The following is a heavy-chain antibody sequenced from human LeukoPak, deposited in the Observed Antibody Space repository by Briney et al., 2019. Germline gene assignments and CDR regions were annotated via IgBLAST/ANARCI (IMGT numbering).Heavy chain of an antibody. V-gene: IGHV3-74*01. D-gene: IGHD1-7*01. Sequence: GGSLRLSCATSGLTSRTTWMHWVRQAPGKGLMWVSRMNGEGTTIDYADSVKGRFTVSRDYAKNTLFLQMNNLRTEDTALYFCATARNFRFEYWGQGSLVIVSA. CDR2: MNGEGTTI. J-gene: IGHJ4*02. CDR3: ATARNFRFEY. CDR1: GLTSRTTW.